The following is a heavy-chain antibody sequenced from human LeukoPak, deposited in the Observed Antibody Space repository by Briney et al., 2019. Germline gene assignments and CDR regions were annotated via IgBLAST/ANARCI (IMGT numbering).Heavy chain of an antibody. CDR3: ARVLRAASWRSYDY. CDR2: IYYNGDT. D-gene: IGHD5-18*01. J-gene: IGHJ4*02. CDR1: GGSVSNSLYY. Sequence: PSETLSLTCTVSGGSVSNSLYYWSWIRQPPGKGLEWTGYIYYNGDTNYNPSLKSRVIISIDTSSNQFSLRLNSMTAADTAVYYCARVLRAASWRSYDYWGQGSLVTVSS. V-gene: IGHV4-61*01.